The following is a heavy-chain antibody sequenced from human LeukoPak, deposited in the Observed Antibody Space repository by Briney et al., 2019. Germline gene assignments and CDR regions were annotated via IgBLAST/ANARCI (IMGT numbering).Heavy chain of an antibody. CDR2: INPNSGDT. V-gene: IGHV1-2*06. D-gene: IGHD2-15*01. CDR3: ARGEGYCSAGTCECTDY. Sequence: GASVKVSCKASGYTFTDYYIHWVRQAPGQGFEWMGRINPNSGDTNYAQKFQGRVTMTRDTSISTAYMELSRLRSDDTAVYYCARGEGYCSAGTCECTDYWGQGTLVTVSS. CDR1: GYTFTDYY. J-gene: IGHJ4*02.